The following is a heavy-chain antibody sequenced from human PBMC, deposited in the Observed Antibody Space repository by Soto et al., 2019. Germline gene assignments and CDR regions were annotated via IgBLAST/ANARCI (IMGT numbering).Heavy chain of an antibody. CDR2: ISWDGDTT. J-gene: IGHJ4*02. CDR3: AKGGSGGCFDY. CDR1: GFSFEDYM. Sequence: EVQLVESGGVVVQPGGSLRLSCAASGFSFEDYMMHWVRQAPGKGLEWVSLISWDGDTTYYADSMKGRFTIARDNTKGSLYLQMNSLTTEDTAVYYCAKGGSGGCFDYWGRGTLVTVSS. D-gene: IGHD2-15*01. V-gene: IGHV3-43*01.